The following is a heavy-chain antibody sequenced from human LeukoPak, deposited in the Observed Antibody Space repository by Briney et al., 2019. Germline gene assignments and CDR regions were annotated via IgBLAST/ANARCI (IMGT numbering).Heavy chain of an antibody. J-gene: IGHJ4*02. V-gene: IGHV1-2*02. Sequence: ASVKVSCQASGYTFIGYYIHWVRQAPGQGLEWMGWINPNTLGTNYAQNFRGRVTMTRDTSISTAYMEVSRLRSDDTAVYYCARAAAADLANYFDYWGQGTLVTVSS. CDR1: GYTFIGYY. CDR3: ARAAAADLANYFDY. CDR2: INPNTLGT. D-gene: IGHD6-13*01.